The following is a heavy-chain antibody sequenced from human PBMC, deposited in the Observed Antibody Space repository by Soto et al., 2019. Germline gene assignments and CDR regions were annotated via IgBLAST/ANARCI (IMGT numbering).Heavy chain of an antibody. J-gene: IGHJ4*02. CDR1: GIMLSDYY. CDR2: ISGNGVTT. Sequence: QAQLVESGGGLVKPGESLRLSCAASGIMLSDYYMSWFRQAPGKGPEWVSYISGNGVTTLYADSAKGRFTISRDNAKKSVFLQMNSLKVEDTAVYYCARLGSIAAAGTPDYWGQGTLVTVSS. V-gene: IGHV3-11*01. CDR3: ARLGSIAAAGTPDY. D-gene: IGHD6-13*01.